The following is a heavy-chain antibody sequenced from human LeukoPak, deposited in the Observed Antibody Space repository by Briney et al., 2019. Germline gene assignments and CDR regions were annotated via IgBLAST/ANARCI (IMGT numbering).Heavy chain of an antibody. CDR1: GYTFTGYY. CDR3: AREGAGVVVNSDWFDP. D-gene: IGHD2-21*01. J-gene: IGHJ5*02. Sequence: ASVKVSCKASGYTFTGYYMHWVRQAPGQGLEWMGWISPNSGGTNYAQKFQGRVTMTSDTSISTAYMELSRLRSDDTAVYYCAREGAGVVVNSDWFDPWGQGTLVTVSS. CDR2: ISPNSGGT. V-gene: IGHV1-2*02.